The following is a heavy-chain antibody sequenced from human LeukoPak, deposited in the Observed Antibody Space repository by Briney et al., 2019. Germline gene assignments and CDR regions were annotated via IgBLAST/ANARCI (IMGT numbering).Heavy chain of an antibody. CDR1: GGTFSSYA. CDR3: ARDGNCSGGSCSGLFDY. J-gene: IGHJ4*02. V-gene: IGHV1-69*13. D-gene: IGHD2-15*01. Sequence: VASVKVSCKASGGTFSSYAISWVRQAPGQGLEWMGGIIPIFGTANYAQKFQGRVTITADESTSTAYMELSSLRSEGTAVYYCARDGNCSGGSCSGLFDYWGQGTLVTVSS. CDR2: IIPIFGTA.